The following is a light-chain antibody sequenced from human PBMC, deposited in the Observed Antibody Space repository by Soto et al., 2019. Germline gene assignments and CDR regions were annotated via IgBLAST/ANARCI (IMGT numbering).Light chain of an antibody. CDR1: QSISSY. CDR3: QQSYSTPRT. Sequence: DIQMTQSPSSLSASVGDRVTITCRASQSISSYLNWYQQKPGKAPKLLIYAASSLQSGVPSRVSGSGSGTDFTRTISSLQPEDFATYYCQQSYSTPRTFGQGTTVEIK. V-gene: IGKV1-39*01. CDR2: AAS. J-gene: IGKJ1*01.